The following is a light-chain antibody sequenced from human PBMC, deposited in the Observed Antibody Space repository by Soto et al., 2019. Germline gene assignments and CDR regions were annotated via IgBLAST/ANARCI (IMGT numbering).Light chain of an antibody. CDR1: QSIRTW. J-gene: IGKJ1*01. CDR2: TAS. V-gene: IGKV1-5*03. CDR3: QQYITYPWT. Sequence: DIQMTQSPSTLSASVGDRVTITCRASQSIRTWLAWYQQKPGKAPNLLIFTASTLESGVPARFSGSGSGTEFTLTISSLQPDDFATYCCQQYITYPWTFGQGTKVEIK.